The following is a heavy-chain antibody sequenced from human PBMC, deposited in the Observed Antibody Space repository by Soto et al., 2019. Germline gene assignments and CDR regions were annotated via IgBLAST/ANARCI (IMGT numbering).Heavy chain of an antibody. CDR3: ARRRVVYYDFWSGYYGGNIDY. D-gene: IGHD3-3*01. J-gene: IGHJ4*02. CDR1: GGSISSYY. CDR2: IYYSGST. V-gene: IGHV4-59*12. Sequence: SETLSLTCTVSGGSISSYYWSWIRQPPGKGLEWIGYIYYSGSTNYNPSLKSRVTISVDTSKNQFSLKLSSVTAADTAVYYCARRRVVYYDFWSGYYGGNIDYWGQGTLVTVSS.